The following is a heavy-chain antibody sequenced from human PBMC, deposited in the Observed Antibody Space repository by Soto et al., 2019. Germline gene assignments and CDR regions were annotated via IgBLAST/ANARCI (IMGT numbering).Heavy chain of an antibody. CDR2: ISWNSVSL. V-gene: IGHV3-9*01. J-gene: IGHJ6*02. CDR1: GFTFDDYA. CDR3: AKDGGGGTTDFCYYGLDV. Sequence: EVQLVESGGDWVQPGRSLRLSCTASGFTFDDYAMHWVRQGPGKGLEWVSGISWNSVSLGYADSVKGRFTISRDSAKNSLYLQMNSLRPDDTALYYGAKDGGGGTTDFCYYGLDVWGQGTAVTVSS. D-gene: IGHD1-7*01.